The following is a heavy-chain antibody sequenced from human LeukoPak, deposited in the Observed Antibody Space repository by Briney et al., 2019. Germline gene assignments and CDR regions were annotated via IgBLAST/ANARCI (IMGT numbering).Heavy chain of an antibody. V-gene: IGHV3-23*01. Sequence: GGSLRLSCAASGFTFSSYAMSWVRQAPGKGLEWVSAISGSGGSTYYADSVKGRFTISRDNSKNTLYLQMNSLSAEDTAVYYCARTYFDILTGYYKSFDAFDIWGHGTMVTVSS. CDR1: GFTFSSYA. D-gene: IGHD3-9*01. J-gene: IGHJ3*02. CDR3: ARTYFDILTGYYKSFDAFDI. CDR2: ISGSGGST.